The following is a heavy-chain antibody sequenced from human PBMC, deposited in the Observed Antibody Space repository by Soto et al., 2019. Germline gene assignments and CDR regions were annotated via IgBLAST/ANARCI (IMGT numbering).Heavy chain of an antibody. CDR3: ARDYYGSGRNYYYGMDV. D-gene: IGHD3-10*01. CDR1: GGTFSSYA. Sequence: GASVKVSCKASGGTFSSYAISWVRQAPGQGLEWMGGIIPIFGTANYAQKFQGRVTITADKSTSTAHMELSSLRSEDTAVYYCARDYYGSGRNYYYGMDVWGQGTTVTVSS. V-gene: IGHV1-69*06. CDR2: IIPIFGTA. J-gene: IGHJ6*02.